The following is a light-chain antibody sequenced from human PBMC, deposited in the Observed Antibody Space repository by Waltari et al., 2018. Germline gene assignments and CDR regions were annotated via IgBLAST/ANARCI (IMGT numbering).Light chain of an antibody. J-gene: IGLJ3*02. CDR3: QSYDSSLNWV. V-gene: IGLV1-40*01. Sequence: QSVLTQPPSVSGAPGPRVTISCTGSSSNIGDGYDVHWYQQLPGTAPKLLIYGNSNRPSGVPDRICGSKSGTSASLASTGLQAEDEAEYYCQSYDSSLNWVFGGGTKLTVL. CDR1: SSNIGDGYD. CDR2: GNS.